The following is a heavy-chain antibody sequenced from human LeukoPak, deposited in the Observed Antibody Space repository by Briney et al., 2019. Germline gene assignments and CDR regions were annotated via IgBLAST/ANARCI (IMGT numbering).Heavy chain of an antibody. Sequence: SETLSLTCTVSGGSISSYYWSWIRQPPGKGLEWIGYIYYSGSTNYNPSLKSRVTISVDTSKNQFSLKLSSVTAADTAVYYYARHARYSSGWDLNAFDIWGQGTMVTVSS. J-gene: IGHJ3*02. V-gene: IGHV4-59*08. CDR3: ARHARYSSGWDLNAFDI. D-gene: IGHD6-19*01. CDR2: IYYSGST. CDR1: GGSISSYY.